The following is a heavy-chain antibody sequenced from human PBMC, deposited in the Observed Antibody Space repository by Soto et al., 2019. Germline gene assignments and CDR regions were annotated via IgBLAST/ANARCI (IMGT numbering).Heavy chain of an antibody. CDR1: GFAFSNAW. V-gene: IGHV3-15*01. CDR3: ATGYYGSGSYLVH. J-gene: IGHJ4*02. Sequence: PGGSLRLACAASGFAFSNAWMSWVRQAPGKGLEWVARLKGKTDVGTTDYAGSVKGRFTVSSDDSKNTLYLQMSSLKTQDTAVYYCATGYYGSGSYLVHWGQGTPVTVSS. CDR2: LKGKTDVGTT. D-gene: IGHD3-10*01.